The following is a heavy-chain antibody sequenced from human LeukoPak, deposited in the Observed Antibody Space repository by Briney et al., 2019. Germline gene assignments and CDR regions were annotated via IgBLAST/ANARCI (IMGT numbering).Heavy chain of an antibody. CDR3: ARGARINMVRGVNKYNWFDP. J-gene: IGHJ5*02. CDR2: INHNGST. CDR1: SGSFSGYY. V-gene: IGHV4-34*01. Sequence: ASETLSLTCAVYSGSFSGYYWSWIRQPPRKGLEWIGEINHNGSTNYNPSLKSRVTISVDTSKNQFSLKLSSVTAADTAVYYCARGARINMVRGVNKYNWFDPWGQGTLVSVSS. D-gene: IGHD3-10*01.